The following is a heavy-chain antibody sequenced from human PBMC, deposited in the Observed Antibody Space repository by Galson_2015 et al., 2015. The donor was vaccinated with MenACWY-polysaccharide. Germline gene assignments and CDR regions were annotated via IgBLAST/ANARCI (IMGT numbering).Heavy chain of an antibody. J-gene: IGHJ4*02. Sequence: SLRLSCAASGFTFSNYWMTWVRQAPGKGLEWVANIKKDGSEKYYVDSVKGRFTISRDNAKNTLFLQMNSLSVEDTAVYYCARVEKYSGSFYILYWGQGTLVTVSS. V-gene: IGHV3-7*03. CDR1: GFTFSNYW. D-gene: IGHD1-26*01. CDR3: ARVEKYSGSFYILY. CDR2: IKKDGSEK.